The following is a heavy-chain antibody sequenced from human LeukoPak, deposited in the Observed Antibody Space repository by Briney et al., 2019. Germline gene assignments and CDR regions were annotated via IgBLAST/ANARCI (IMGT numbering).Heavy chain of an antibody. J-gene: IGHJ4*02. Sequence: SETLSLTCAVYGGSFSGYYRSWIRQPPGKGLEWIGEINHSGSTNYNPSLKSRVTISVDTSKNQFSLKLSSVTAADTAVYYCARVRSSGWQYYFDYWGQGTLVTVSS. CDR2: INHSGST. CDR3: ARVRSSGWQYYFDY. D-gene: IGHD6-19*01. CDR1: GGSFSGYY. V-gene: IGHV4-34*01.